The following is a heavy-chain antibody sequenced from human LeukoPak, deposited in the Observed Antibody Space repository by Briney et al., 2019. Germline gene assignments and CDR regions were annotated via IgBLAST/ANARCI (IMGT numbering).Heavy chain of an antibody. CDR3: VKDAAGASSF. J-gene: IGHJ4*02. D-gene: IGHD6-19*01. V-gene: IGHV3-23*01. CDR2: IAGSSSRT. CDR1: GFSFRSYA. Sequence: PGGSLRLSCVASGFSFRSYAMSWVRQAPGKGLEWVSSIAGSSSRTYFADSVKGRFTISRDNSKDTVYLQMNSLRAEDTAVYYCVKDAAGASSFWGQGTLITVSS.